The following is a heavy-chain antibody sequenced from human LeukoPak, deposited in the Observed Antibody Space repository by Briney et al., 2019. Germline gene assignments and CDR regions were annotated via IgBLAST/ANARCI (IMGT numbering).Heavy chain of an antibody. CDR2: ICTAGDT. J-gene: IGHJ4*02. V-gene: IGHV3-13*01. CDR1: RFTFSDYD. D-gene: IGHD1-1*01. CDR3: ARVAKERVGGVYYFDY. Sequence: GGSLRLSCVDCRFTFSDYDMHWVRQATGEGLEWVSAICTAGDTYYTGSVKGRFTISRENAKNSLYLQMNSLRAGDTAVYYCARVAKERVGGVYYFDYWGQGTLVTVSS.